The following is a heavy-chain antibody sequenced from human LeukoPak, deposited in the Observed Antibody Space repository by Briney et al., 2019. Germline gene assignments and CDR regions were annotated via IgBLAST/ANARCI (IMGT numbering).Heavy chain of an antibody. J-gene: IGHJ5*02. Sequence: SGPTLMKPTHTLTVTCTFSGLSHSVSGMGLAWIRQPPGKALDWIALIYWDDDKRYSASLKSRLIITKDTSKNHVVLTMTNMEPVDTATYYCAHTYSSTRLSWLDPWGQGTLVTVSS. CDR2: IYWDDDK. D-gene: IGHD4-11*01. CDR1: GLSHSVSGMG. V-gene: IGHV2-5*02. CDR3: AHTYSSTRLSWLDP.